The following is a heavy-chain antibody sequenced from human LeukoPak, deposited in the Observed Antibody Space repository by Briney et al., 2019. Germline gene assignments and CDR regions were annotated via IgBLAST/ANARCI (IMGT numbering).Heavy chain of an antibody. CDR3: TREGITMIVDMYYFDY. CDR2: IRSKAYGGTT. J-gene: IGHJ4*02. CDR1: GFTFGDYA. D-gene: IGHD3-22*01. V-gene: IGHV3-49*03. Sequence: GGSLRLSCTASGFTFGDYAMSWFRQAPGKGLEWVGFIRSKAYGGTTEYAASVKGRFTISRDDSKSIAYLQMNSLKTEDTAVYYCTREGITMIVDMYYFDYWGQGTLVTVSS.